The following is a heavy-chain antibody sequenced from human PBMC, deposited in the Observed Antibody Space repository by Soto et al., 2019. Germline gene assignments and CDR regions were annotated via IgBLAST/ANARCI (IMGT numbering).Heavy chain of an antibody. CDR1: GGTFSSYT. V-gene: IGHV1-69*02. CDR3: ASRDVDIVAPLDY. D-gene: IGHD5-12*01. CDR2: IIPILGIA. Sequence: GASVKVSCKASGGTFSSYTISWVRQAPGQGLEWMGRIIPILGIANYAQKFQGRVTITADKSTSTAYMELSSLRSEDTAVYYCASRDVDIVAPLDYWGQGTLVTVSS. J-gene: IGHJ4*02.